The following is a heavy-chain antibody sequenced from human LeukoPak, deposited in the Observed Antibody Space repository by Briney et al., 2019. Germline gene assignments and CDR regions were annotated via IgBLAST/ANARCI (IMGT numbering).Heavy chain of an antibody. J-gene: IGHJ6*02. Sequence: SETLSLTCAVYGGSFSGYYWSWIRQPPGKGLEWIGEINHSGSTNYNPSLKSRVTISVDTSKNQFSLKLSSVTAADTAVYYCARGPQFYSSSWSEFYYYGMDVWGQGTTVTVSS. CDR1: GGSFSGYY. CDR3: ARGPQFYSSSWSEFYYYGMDV. D-gene: IGHD6-13*01. CDR2: INHSGST. V-gene: IGHV4-34*01.